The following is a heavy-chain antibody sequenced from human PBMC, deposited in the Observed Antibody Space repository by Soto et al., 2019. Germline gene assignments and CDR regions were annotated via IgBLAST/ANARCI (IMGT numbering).Heavy chain of an antibody. D-gene: IGHD6-13*01. CDR1: GFTFSSYA. V-gene: IGHV3-23*01. J-gene: IGHJ1*01. CDR3: ANSIAAEGAEYFQH. CDR2: ISGSGGST. Sequence: ESGGGLVQPGGSLRLSCAASGFTFSSYAMSWVRQAPGKGLEWVSAISGSGGSTYYADSVKGRFTISRDNSKNTLDLQMNSLRAEDTAVYYCANSIAAEGAEYFQHWGQGTLVTVSS.